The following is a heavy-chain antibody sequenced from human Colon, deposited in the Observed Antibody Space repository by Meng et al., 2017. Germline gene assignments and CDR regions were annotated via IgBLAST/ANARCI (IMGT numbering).Heavy chain of an antibody. J-gene: IGHJ3*02. CDR1: GFTFSSYA. D-gene: IGHD5-18*01. Sequence: GESLKISCAASGFTFSSYAMHWVRQAPGKGLEWVAVISYDGSNKYYADSVKGRFTISRDNSKNTLYLQMNSLRAEDTAVYYCARVISSGYTGAFDIWGQGTRVTVSS. CDR3: ARVISSGYTGAFDI. V-gene: IGHV3-30*04. CDR2: ISYDGSNK.